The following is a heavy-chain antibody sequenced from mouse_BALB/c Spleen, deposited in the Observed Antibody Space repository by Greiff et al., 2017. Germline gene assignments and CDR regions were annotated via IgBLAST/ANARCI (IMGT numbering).Heavy chain of an antibody. J-gene: IGHJ2*01. CDR3: ARGGRDYFDY. CDR2: INSNGGST. CDR1: GFTFSSYG. Sequence: DVQLQESGGGLVQPGGSLKLSCAASGFTFSSYGMSWVRQTPDKRLELVATINSNGGSTYYPDSVKGRFTISRDNAKNTLYLQMSSLKSEDTAMYYCARGGRDYFDYWGQGTTLTVSS. V-gene: IGHV5-6-3*01.